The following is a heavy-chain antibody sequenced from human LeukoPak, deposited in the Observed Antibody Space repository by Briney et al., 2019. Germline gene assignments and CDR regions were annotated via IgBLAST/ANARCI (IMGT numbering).Heavy chain of an antibody. D-gene: IGHD3-22*01. Sequence: GRSLRLSCAASGFTFSSYGMHWVRQAPGKGLEWVAVISYDGSNKYYADSVKGRFTISRDNSKNTLYLQMNSLRAEDTAVYYCAKQEDSSGYYYTAFDYWGQGTLVTVSS. J-gene: IGHJ4*02. V-gene: IGHV3-30*18. CDR1: GFTFSSYG. CDR3: AKQEDSSGYYYTAFDY. CDR2: ISYDGSNK.